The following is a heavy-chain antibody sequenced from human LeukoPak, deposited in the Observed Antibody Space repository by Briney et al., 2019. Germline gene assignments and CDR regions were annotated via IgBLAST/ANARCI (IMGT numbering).Heavy chain of an antibody. D-gene: IGHD3-22*01. CDR3: ARIPIVVVPGFLDY. J-gene: IGHJ4*02. Sequence: KASETLSLTCTVSGGSISSSSYYWGWIRQPPGKGLEWIGSMYHSGSTYYSPSLKSRVTISADMSKNQFSLKLSSVTAADTAVYYCARIPIVVVPGFLDYWGQGTLVTVSS. CDR1: GGSISSSSYY. V-gene: IGHV4-39*01. CDR2: MYHSGST.